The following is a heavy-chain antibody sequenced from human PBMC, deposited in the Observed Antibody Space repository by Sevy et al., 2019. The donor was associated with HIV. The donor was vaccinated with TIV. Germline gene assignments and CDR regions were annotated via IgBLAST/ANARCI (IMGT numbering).Heavy chain of an antibody. J-gene: IGHJ6*02. Sequence: GRSLRLSCAASGFSVSSNYMSWIRQAPGKGPQWVSVIHSGGKISYADSVQGRFTICRDNSKNTLYLQMNSLRADDRALYYCAREDIVSREYNYYGIDVWGQGTMVTVSS. D-gene: IGHD2-15*01. V-gene: IGHV3-53*01. CDR2: IHSGGKI. CDR1: GFSVSSNY. CDR3: AREDIVSREYNYYGIDV.